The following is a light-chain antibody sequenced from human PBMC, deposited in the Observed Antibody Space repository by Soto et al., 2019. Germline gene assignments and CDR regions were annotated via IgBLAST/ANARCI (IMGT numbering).Light chain of an antibody. Sequence: DIQMTQSPSTLSASVGDRVTITCRASKSINIWLAWYQQKAGTAPKLLINDASTLENRVPLRYSGSGSGTEFPPTISGLQPDGCATYYCQQDNTYSYPFGQGTKLEIK. CDR2: DAS. CDR3: QQDNTYSYP. V-gene: IGKV1-5*01. J-gene: IGKJ2*01. CDR1: KSINIW.